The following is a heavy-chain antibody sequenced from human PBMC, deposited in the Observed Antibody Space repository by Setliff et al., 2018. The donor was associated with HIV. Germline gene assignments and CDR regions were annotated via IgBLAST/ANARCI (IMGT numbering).Heavy chain of an antibody. V-gene: IGHV1-3*01. CDR3: AREGGYCSSTSCYKYYYYGMDV. J-gene: IGHJ6*02. CDR1: GYTFTSYA. D-gene: IGHD2-2*02. CDR2: INVGNGNT. Sequence: AASVKVSCKASGYTFTSYAMHWVRQAPGQRFEWMGWINVGNGNTKYSQKFQGRVTITRDTSASTAYMELSSLRSEDTAVYYCAREGGYCSSTSCYKYYYYGMDVWGQGTTVTVSS.